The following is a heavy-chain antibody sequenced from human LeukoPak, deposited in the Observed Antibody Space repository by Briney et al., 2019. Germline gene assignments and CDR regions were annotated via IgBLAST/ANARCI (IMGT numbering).Heavy chain of an antibody. J-gene: IGHJ4*02. CDR1: GGSISSGDYY. D-gene: IGHD3-9*01. CDR3: AREDILTGIDDY. V-gene: IGHV4-30-4*01. Sequence: PSQTLSLTCTVSGGSISSGDYYWSWIRQPPGKGLEWIGYIYYSGSTYYNPSLKSRVTISVDTSKNQFSLKLSSVTAADTAVYYRAREDILTGIDDYWGQGTLVTVSS. CDR2: IYYSGST.